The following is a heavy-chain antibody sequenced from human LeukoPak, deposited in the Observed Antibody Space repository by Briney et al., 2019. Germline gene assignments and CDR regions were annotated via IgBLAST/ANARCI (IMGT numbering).Heavy chain of an antibody. J-gene: IGHJ4*02. CDR2: IQQDGGVT. Sequence: GGSLRLSCAASGFTFSSYWMSWVRQAPGKGLEWVAIIQQDGGVTDYVDSVEGRFTISRDNADNSLYLQMNSLRAEDTAVYFCVRDTSSIVGPRLNYWGPGTLVTVSS. CDR3: VRDTSSIVGPRLNY. D-gene: IGHD1-26*01. CDR1: GFTFSSYW. V-gene: IGHV3-7*01.